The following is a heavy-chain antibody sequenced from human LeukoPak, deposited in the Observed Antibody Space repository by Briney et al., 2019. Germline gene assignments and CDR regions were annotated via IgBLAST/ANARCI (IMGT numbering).Heavy chain of an antibody. D-gene: IGHD2-2*01. V-gene: IGHV1-2*06. CDR1: GYTFPGYY. Sequence: ASVKVSCKASGYTFPGYYIHWVRQAPGQGLEWMGRINPNNGGTNYAQKFQGRVTMTRDTSISTAYMELSRLRSDDTAVFYCARDPWGGDIVVVPAAIHDPWGQGTLVTVSS. J-gene: IGHJ5*02. CDR3: ARDPWGGDIVVVPAAIHDP. CDR2: INPNNGGT.